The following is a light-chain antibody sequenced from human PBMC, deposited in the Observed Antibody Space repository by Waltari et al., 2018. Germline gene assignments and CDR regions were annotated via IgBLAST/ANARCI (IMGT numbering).Light chain of an antibody. J-gene: IGLJ1*01. CDR2: EVS. CDR3: YSYAGGSV. CDR1: RSDVGSSYL. V-gene: IGLV2-23*02. Sequence: QSALTQPASVSGSPGQSITISCTGSRSDVGSSYLVSWYLQHPGKAPKLIIYEVSKRPSGVSNRFSGSKSGNTASLTISGLQAEDEADYYCYSYAGGSVFGTGTKVTVL.